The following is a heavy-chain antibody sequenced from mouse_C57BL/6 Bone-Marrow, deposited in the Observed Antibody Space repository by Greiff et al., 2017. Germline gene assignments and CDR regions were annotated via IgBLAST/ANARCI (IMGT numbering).Heavy chain of an antibody. CDR2: IWGDGSA. Sequence: QVQLQQSGPGLVAPSQSLSITCTVSGFSLTSYGVSWVRQPPGKGLEWLGVIWGDGSANYHSALISRLSISKDNSKSQAFLKLNSLQTDDTATYYYAKEGGGNYAMDYWGQGTSVTVSS. V-gene: IGHV2-3*01. CDR3: AKEGGGNYAMDY. J-gene: IGHJ4*01. CDR1: GFSLTSYG.